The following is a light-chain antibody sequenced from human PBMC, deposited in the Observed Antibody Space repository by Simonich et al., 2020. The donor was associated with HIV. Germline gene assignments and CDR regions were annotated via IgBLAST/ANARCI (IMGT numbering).Light chain of an antibody. J-gene: IGKJ2*01. V-gene: IGKV4-1*01. CDR1: QSVLYSSNNKNY. CDR3: QQYYSTLSYT. Sequence: DIVMTQSPDSLAVSLGERASINCRSGQSVLYSSNNKNYLAWYQQKPGQPPKLLIYCASTREDGVPDRFSGSGSGTDFNLTINSLQAEDVAVYYCQQYYSTLSYTFGQGTKLEIK. CDR2: CAS.